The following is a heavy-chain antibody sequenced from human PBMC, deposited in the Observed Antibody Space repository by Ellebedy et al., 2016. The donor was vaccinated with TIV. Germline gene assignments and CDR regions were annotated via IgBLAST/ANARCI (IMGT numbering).Heavy chain of an antibody. V-gene: IGHV3-23*01. CDR1: GFNFNTYA. CDR3: AKNVASRVVDASDF. Sequence: GESLKISCTMSGFNFNTYAMSWFRQAPGKGLEWVSGLGISAYPKYYADSVKGRFTISSDNAKKTTHLYISNLRAEDTAIYYCAKNVASRVVDASDFWGQGTLVTVSS. J-gene: IGHJ3*01. CDR2: LGISAYPK.